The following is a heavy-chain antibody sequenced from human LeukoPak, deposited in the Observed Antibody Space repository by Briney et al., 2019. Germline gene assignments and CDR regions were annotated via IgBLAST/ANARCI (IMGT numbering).Heavy chain of an antibody. CDR3: ARMLRTVWELPYY. CDR1: GGSFSGYY. D-gene: IGHD1-26*01. CDR2: INRSGST. V-gene: IGHV4-34*01. Sequence: SETLSPTCAVYGGSFSGYYWSWIRQPPGKGLEWIGEINRSGSTNYNPSLKSRVTISVDTSKNHFSLKLSAVTAADTAVYYCARMLRTVWELPYYWGQGTLVTVSS. J-gene: IGHJ4*02.